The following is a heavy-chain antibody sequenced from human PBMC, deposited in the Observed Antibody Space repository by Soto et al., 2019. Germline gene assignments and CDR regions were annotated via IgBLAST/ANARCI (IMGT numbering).Heavy chain of an antibody. CDR3: ARGYSSSGYYYYGMDV. CDR1: GFTFSSYG. J-gene: IGHJ6*02. V-gene: IGHV3-33*01. Sequence: SLRLSCAASGFTFSSYGMHWVRQAPGKGLEWVAVIWYDGSNKYYADSVKGRFTISRDNSKNTLYLQMNSLRAEDTAVYYCARGYSSSGYYYYGMDVWGQGTTVTVSS. D-gene: IGHD6-6*01. CDR2: IWYDGSNK.